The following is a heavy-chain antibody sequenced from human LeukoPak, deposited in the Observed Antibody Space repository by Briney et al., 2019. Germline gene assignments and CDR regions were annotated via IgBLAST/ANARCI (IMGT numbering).Heavy chain of an antibody. Sequence: GGFLRLSCAASGFTFSSYWMSWVRQAPGKGLEWVANIKQDGSEKYYVDSVKGRFTISRDNAKNSLYLQMNSLRAEDTAVYYCARVLIAARPGEFRYYGMDVWGQGTTVTVSS. CDR3: ARVLIAARPGEFRYYGMDV. CDR2: IKQDGSEK. V-gene: IGHV3-7*01. J-gene: IGHJ6*02. D-gene: IGHD6-6*01. CDR1: GFTFSSYW.